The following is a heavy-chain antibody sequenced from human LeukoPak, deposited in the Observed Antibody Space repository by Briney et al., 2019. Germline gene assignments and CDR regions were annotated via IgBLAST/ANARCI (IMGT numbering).Heavy chain of an antibody. Sequence: SETLSLTCTVSGGSISSYYWSWIRQPAGKGLEWIGRIYTSGSTNYNPSLKSRVTMSVDTSKNQFSLKLSSVTAADTAVYYCARGCRKYNWNYAYYYYYMDVWGKGTTVTVSS. CDR2: IYTSGST. J-gene: IGHJ6*03. D-gene: IGHD1-7*01. V-gene: IGHV4-4*07. CDR1: GGSISSYY. CDR3: ARGCRKYNWNYAYYYYYMDV.